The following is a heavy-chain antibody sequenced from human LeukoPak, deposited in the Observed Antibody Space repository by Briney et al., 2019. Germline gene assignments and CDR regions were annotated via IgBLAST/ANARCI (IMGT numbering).Heavy chain of an antibody. CDR2: ISYDGSNK. V-gene: IGHV3-30-3*01. D-gene: IGHD2-2*01. J-gene: IGHJ6*02. Sequence: GGSLRLSCAASGFTFSTYAIHWVRRAPGKGLEWVESISYDGSNKYHADSVKGRFTISRDNSKNTVYLQMNDLRPEDTAVYYCARGNSVVNYYHGLDLWGQGTTVTVSS. CDR1: GFTFSTYA. CDR3: ARGNSVVNYYHGLDL.